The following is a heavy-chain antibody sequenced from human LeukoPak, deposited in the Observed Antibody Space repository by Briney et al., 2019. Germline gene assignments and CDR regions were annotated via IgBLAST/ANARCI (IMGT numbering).Heavy chain of an antibody. V-gene: IGHV3-7*01. Sequence: GGSLRLSCAASGFTFSRYWMSWVRQVPRKGLEWVANIKQGGGEIYYVDSVKGRFTISRDNAKNSLYLQMNSLRAEDTAVYYCARRSGRCDYWGQGTLVTVSS. CDR2: IKQGGGEI. J-gene: IGHJ4*02. CDR1: GFTFSRYW. D-gene: IGHD1-1*01. CDR3: ARRSGRCDY.